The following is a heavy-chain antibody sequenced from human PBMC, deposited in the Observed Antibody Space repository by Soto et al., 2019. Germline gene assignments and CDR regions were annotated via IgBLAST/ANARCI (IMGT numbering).Heavy chain of an antibody. J-gene: IGHJ4*02. D-gene: IGHD5-18*01. CDR1: GFTFSSYA. Sequence: GGSLRLSCAASGFTFSSYAMHWVRQAPGKGLEWVAVISYDGSNKYYADSVKGRFTISRDNSKNTLYLQMNSLRAEDTAVYYCARAPYSYGFEYWGQGTLVTVSS. V-gene: IGHV3-30-3*01. CDR3: ARAPYSYGFEY. CDR2: ISYDGSNK.